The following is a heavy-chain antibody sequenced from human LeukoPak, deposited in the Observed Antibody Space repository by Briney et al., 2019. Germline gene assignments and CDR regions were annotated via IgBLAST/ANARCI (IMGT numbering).Heavy chain of an antibody. J-gene: IGHJ4*02. CDR1: RFTFNGSA. Sequence: PVGSLRLSCAASRFTFNGSAMHWVRHAPGKGLEWGGRIQSKTDGGTPDYAAPVKGRFAISRDDSKITLYLQNKILETADKALYYCVLHYDFWSSYSIIDDWGQGTLVTVSS. CDR2: IQSKTDGGTP. V-gene: IGHV3-15*07. CDR3: VLHYDFWSSYSIIDD. D-gene: IGHD3-3*01.